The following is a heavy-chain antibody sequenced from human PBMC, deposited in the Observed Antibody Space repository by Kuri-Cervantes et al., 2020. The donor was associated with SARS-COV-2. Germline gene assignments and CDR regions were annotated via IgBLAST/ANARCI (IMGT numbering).Heavy chain of an antibody. CDR1: GGTFSSYA. D-gene: IGHD5-18*01. Sequence: ASVKVSCKASGGTFSSYAISWVRQAPGQGLEWMGWISAYNGNTNYAQKLQGRVTMTTDTSTSTAYMELRSLRPDDTAVYYCARDLAVTGLYYFDYWGQGTLVTVSS. V-gene: IGHV1-18*01. CDR2: ISAYNGNT. J-gene: IGHJ4*02. CDR3: ARDLAVTGLYYFDY.